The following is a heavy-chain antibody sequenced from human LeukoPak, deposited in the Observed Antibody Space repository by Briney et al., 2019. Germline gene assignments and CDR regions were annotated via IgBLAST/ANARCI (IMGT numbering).Heavy chain of an antibody. V-gene: IGHV3-11*06. CDR1: AFTFSDYY. CDR3: ARVTDYAPTQNAFDI. Sequence: AGSLTLSCAASAFTFSDYYMSWLRQAPGKGLEWVSYISSSSSYTNYADSVKGRFTISRDNAKNSLYLQMNGLRAEDTAVYYCARVTDYAPTQNAFDIWGQGTMVTVSS. CDR2: ISSSSSYT. J-gene: IGHJ3*02. D-gene: IGHD4-17*01.